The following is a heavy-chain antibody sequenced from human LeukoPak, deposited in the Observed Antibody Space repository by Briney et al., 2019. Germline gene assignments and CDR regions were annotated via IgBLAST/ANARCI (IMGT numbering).Heavy chain of an antibody. D-gene: IGHD2-8*01. CDR1: GGSISGSSYY. CDR2: IYYSGST. CDR3: ARVVYGPGHFDFDY. V-gene: IGHV4-39*01. J-gene: IGHJ4*02. Sequence: SETLSLTCTVSGGSISGSSYYWGWIRQPPGKGLEWIGSIYYSGSTYYNPSLKSRVTISVDTSKNQFSLKLSSVTAADTAVYYSARVVYGPGHFDFDYWGQGTLVTVSS.